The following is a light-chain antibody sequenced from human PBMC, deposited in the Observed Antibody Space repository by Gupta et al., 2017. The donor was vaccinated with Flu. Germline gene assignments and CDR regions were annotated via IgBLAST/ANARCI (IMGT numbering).Light chain of an antibody. CDR3: SSYTSNSALYA. CDR2: EFI. Sequence: QSALTQPASVSGSPGQSITISCTGTSSDVGSFNNVSWYLQHPGKAPKLMIYEFINRPSGVSNRFSGSKSGNTASLTISGLQAEDEADYYCSSYTSNSALYAFGTGTKVTVL. V-gene: IGLV2-14*01. J-gene: IGLJ1*01. CDR1: SSDVGSFNN.